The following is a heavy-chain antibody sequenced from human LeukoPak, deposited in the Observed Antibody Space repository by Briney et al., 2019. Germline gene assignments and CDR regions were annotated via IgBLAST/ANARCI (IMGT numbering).Heavy chain of an antibody. D-gene: IGHD6-13*01. V-gene: IGHV4-34*01. CDR2: INHSGST. Sequence: SETLSLTCAVYGGSFSGYYWSWIRQPPGKGLEWLGEINHSGSTNYNPSLKSRITISVDTSKNQFSLKLSSVTAADTAVYYCARGPYSSTWYFEYFQHWGQGTLVTVSS. CDR3: ARGPYSSTWYFEYFQH. CDR1: GGSFSGYY. J-gene: IGHJ1*01.